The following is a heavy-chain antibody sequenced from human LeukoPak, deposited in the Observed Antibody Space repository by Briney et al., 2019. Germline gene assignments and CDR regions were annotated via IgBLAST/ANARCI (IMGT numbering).Heavy chain of an antibody. Sequence: SETLSLTCTVSGGSISSYYWSWIRQPPGKGLEWIGYIYYSGSTNYNPSLKSRVTISVDTSKNQFSLKLSSVTAADTAVYYCALRYSSSWQRGFDYWGQGTLVTVSS. CDR1: GGSISSYY. CDR2: IYYSGST. D-gene: IGHD6-13*01. J-gene: IGHJ4*02. CDR3: ALRYSSSWQRGFDY. V-gene: IGHV4-59*08.